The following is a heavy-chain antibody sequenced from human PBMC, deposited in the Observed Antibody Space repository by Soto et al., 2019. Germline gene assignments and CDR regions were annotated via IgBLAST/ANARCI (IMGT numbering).Heavy chain of an antibody. CDR1: GFSFSTHW. CDR3: AKDYQWALYY. V-gene: IGHV3-7*01. Sequence: GGSLRLSCGASGFSFSTHWMRWVRQAPEKGLEWVANISPDGSAEYYVDSVRGRFTISRDNAKNSLYLQMNSLRAEDTAVYYCAKDYQWALYYWGQGTLVTVSS. J-gene: IGHJ4*02. D-gene: IGHD1-26*01. CDR2: ISPDGSAE.